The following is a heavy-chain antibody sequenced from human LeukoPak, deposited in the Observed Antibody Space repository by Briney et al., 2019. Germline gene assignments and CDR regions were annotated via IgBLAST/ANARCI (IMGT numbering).Heavy chain of an antibody. Sequence: SETLSLTCTVSGNSISSGDNYWSWIRQPAGKGLEWIGSIYYSGSTYYNPSLKSRVTISVDTSKNQFSLKLSSVTAADTAVYYCARGRYYYDSSGYPTFDYWGQGTLVTVSS. J-gene: IGHJ4*02. D-gene: IGHD3-22*01. CDR3: ARGRYYYDSSGYPTFDY. CDR2: IYYSGST. CDR1: GNSISSGDNY. V-gene: IGHV4-39*07.